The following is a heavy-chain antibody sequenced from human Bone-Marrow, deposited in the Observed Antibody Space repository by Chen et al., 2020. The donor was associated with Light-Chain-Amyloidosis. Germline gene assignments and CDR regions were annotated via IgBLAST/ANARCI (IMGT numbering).Heavy chain of an antibody. J-gene: IGHJ6*03. D-gene: IGHD3-22*01. CDR3: ATGRYYYDSSGYYYDYYYMDV. CDR2: IDPEDGET. Sequence: QVQLVQSGAEVKKPGASVKVSCKVSGYTLTELSMHWVRQAPGKGLEWMGGIDPEDGETIYAQKFQGRVTMTEDTSTDTAYMELSSLRSEDTAVYYCATGRYYYDSSGYYYDYYYMDVWGKGTTVTVSS. CDR1: GYTLTELS. V-gene: IGHV1-24*01.